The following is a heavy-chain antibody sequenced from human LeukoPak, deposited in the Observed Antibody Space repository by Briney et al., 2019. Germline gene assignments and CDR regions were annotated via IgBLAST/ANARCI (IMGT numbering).Heavy chain of an antibody. CDR1: GFTFSDSY. V-gene: IGHV3-11*01. CDR2: ISSSGSTI. CDR3: ARGKYSFDY. J-gene: IGHJ4*02. Sequence: GGSLRLSCAASGFTFSDSYMSWIRQAPGKGLEYISYISSSGSTIYYADSVRGRFTLSRDNAKNSLSLEMNSLRAEDTAVYYCARGKYSFDYWGQGTLVTVSS.